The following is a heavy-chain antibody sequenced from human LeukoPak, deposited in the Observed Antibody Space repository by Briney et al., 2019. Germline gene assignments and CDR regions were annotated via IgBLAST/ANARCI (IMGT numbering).Heavy chain of an antibody. CDR3: AGTNYYDSSGSQGPGTFYYGLDV. Sequence: ASVNVSCKASGGTFSSYGITWVRQAPGQGIEWMGRVIPILDISNYAQMFQDRVTITADKSTSTAYMELSSLRSEDTAVYFCAGTNYYDSSGSQGPGTFYYGLDVWGQGTTVTVSS. CDR2: VIPILDIS. D-gene: IGHD3-22*01. J-gene: IGHJ6*02. V-gene: IGHV1-69*04. CDR1: GGTFSSYG.